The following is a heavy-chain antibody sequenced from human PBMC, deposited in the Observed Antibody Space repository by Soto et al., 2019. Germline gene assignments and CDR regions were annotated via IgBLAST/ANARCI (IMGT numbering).Heavy chain of an antibody. CDR1: GFPFTTYG. V-gene: IGHV3-30*03. Sequence: VGSLRLSCAASGFPFTTYGMHWVREGPGKGLEWVAVISYDGSNKYYADSVKGRFTISRDNSKNTLYLQMNSLRPEDTALYYCVGGQYYLDYRGQGTLVTVSS. D-gene: IGHD3-10*01. J-gene: IGHJ4*02. CDR3: VGGQYYLDY. CDR2: ISYDGSNK.